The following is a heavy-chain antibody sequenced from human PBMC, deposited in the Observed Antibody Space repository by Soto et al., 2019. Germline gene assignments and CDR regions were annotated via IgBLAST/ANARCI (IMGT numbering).Heavy chain of an antibody. V-gene: IGHV3-7*01. D-gene: IGHD6-19*01. Sequence: EVQVVESGGGLVQPGGSLRLSCAASGFTFSGFWMNWVRQAPGKGLEWVAIIKEDGSEQYYVDSVKGRFTISRDNANNSLYLQRDSLRVEDTAVYYCVRGSGFVLDQWGQGTPVTVSS. J-gene: IGHJ4*02. CDR1: GFTFSGFW. CDR2: IKEDGSEQ. CDR3: VRGSGFVLDQ.